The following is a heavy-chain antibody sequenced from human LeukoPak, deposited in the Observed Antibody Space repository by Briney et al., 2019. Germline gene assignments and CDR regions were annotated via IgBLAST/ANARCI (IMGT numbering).Heavy chain of an antibody. CDR1: GGSISSYY. J-gene: IGHJ4*02. D-gene: IGHD3-3*01. Sequence: KPSETLSLTCTVSGGSISSYYWSWIRQPPGKGLEWIGYIYYSGSTNYNPSLRSRATISVDTSKKQLSLRLTSVTSADTAVYYCARQYDSWSGYPSYFDYWGQGTLVTVSS. CDR3: ARQYDSWSGYPSYFDY. V-gene: IGHV4-59*08. CDR2: IYYSGST.